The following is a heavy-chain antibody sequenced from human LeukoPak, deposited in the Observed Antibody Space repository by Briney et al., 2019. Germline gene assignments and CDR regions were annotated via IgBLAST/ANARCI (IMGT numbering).Heavy chain of an antibody. CDR1: GYTFTSYG. Sequence: ASVTVSCTASGYTFTSYGISWVRQAPGQGLEWMGWISAYNGNTNYAQKLQGRVTMTTDTSTSTAYMELRSLRSDDTAVYYCARPYSSGWTWTSSSYNWFDPWGQGTLVTVSS. D-gene: IGHD6-19*01. V-gene: IGHV1-18*01. J-gene: IGHJ5*02. CDR2: ISAYNGNT. CDR3: ARPYSSGWTWTSSSYNWFDP.